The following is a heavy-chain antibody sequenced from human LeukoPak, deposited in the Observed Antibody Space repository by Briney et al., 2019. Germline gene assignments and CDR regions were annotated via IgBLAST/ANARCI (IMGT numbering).Heavy chain of an antibody. Sequence: GGSLRLSCAASGLTFTTFWMNWVRQAPGEGLVWVSLINTDGRTTTYADSVKGRFTISRDNAKNTLYLQMNSLRAEDTAVYYCARDLHGSPDWWGQGTLVTVSS. CDR1: GLTFTTFW. V-gene: IGHV3-74*01. J-gene: IGHJ4*02. CDR2: INTDGRTT. CDR3: ARDLHGSPDW. D-gene: IGHD2-2*03.